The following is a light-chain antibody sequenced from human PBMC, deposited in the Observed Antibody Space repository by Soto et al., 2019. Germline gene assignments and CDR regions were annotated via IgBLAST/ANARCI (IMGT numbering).Light chain of an antibody. V-gene: IGLV2-14*01. J-gene: IGLJ1*01. CDR2: EVS. CDR3: SSYTSSSTLYV. CDR1: SSDFGSYNY. Sequence: QSVLTQPASVSGSPGQSITISCIGTSSDFGSYNYVSWYQHHPGKAPKLVISEVSNRPSGVSYRFSGSKSGNTASLTISGLQAEDEADYYCSSYTSSSTLYVFGTGTKVTVL.